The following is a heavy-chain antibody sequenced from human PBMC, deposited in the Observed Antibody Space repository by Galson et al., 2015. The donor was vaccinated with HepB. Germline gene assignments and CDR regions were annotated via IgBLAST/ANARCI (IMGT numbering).Heavy chain of an antibody. D-gene: IGHD3-3*01. CDR2: INAGNGNT. CDR3: ARVRKRRPGHYDFWSGYYTHYGSTINYYGMDV. J-gene: IGHJ6*02. CDR1: GYTFTSYA. V-gene: IGHV1-3*01. Sequence: SVKVSCKASGYTFTSYAMHWVRQAPGQRLEWMGWINAGNGNTKYSQKFQGRVTITRDTSASTAYMELSSLRSDDTAVYYCARVRKRRPGHYDFWSGYYTHYGSTINYYGMDVWGQGTTVTVSS.